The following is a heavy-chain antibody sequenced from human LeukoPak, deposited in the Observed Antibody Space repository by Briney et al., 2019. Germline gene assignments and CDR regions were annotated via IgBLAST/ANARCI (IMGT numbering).Heavy chain of an antibody. Sequence: TGGSLRLSCAASGFTFSDYYMSWIRQAPGKGLEWVANIKQDESEKYYVDSLKGRFTISRDNAKNSLYLQMNSLRAEDTAVYYCARDKIEGPTKLDYWGQGILVTVSS. J-gene: IGHJ4*02. V-gene: IGHV3-7*01. CDR3: ARDKIEGPTKLDY. CDR2: IKQDESEK. D-gene: IGHD1-1*01. CDR1: GFTFSDYY.